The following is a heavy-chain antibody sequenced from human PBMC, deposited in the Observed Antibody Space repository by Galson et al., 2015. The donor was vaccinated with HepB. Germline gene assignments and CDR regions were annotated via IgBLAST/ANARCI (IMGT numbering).Heavy chain of an antibody. D-gene: IGHD6-13*01. V-gene: IGHV6-1*01. CDR1: GDSVSSNTAA. CDR2: TYYRSKWYN. Sequence: CAISGDSVSSNTAAWNWIRQSPSRGLEWLGRTYYRSKWYNDYAVSVKSRITTNPDTSKNQFSLQLNSVTPEDTAVYYCARDHKYSSSWYYFDYWGQGTLVTVSS. J-gene: IGHJ4*02. CDR3: ARDHKYSSSWYYFDY.